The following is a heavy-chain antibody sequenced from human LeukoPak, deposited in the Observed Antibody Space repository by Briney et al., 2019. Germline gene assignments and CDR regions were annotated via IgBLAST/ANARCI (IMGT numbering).Heavy chain of an antibody. D-gene: IGHD6-19*01. CDR3: ARHLYGSGLHRIDY. V-gene: IGHV4-39*01. Sequence: SSETLSLTCSVSGGSISSANYYWGWIRQPPGKGLEWIGSIYYSGSTYYNPSLKSRVTISVDTSKNQFSLKLSSVTAADTAVYHCARHLYGSGLHRIDYWGQGTLVTVSP. CDR2: IYYSGST. CDR1: GGSISSANYY. J-gene: IGHJ4*02.